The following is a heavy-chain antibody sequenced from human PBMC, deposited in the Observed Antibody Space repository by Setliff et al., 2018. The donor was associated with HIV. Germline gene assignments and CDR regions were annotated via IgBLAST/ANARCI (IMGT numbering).Heavy chain of an antibody. Sequence: SETLSLTCTVSGGSISNSSSCWGWIRQTPGKGLEWIGSIYSSRWSYYNPSLQSRLTLSIDRSRSQFSLNLRSVTAADTAVYYCGRHSLYGPAAISALDYWGQGALVTVSS. J-gene: IGHJ4*02. CDR2: IYSSRWS. D-gene: IGHD2-2*02. V-gene: IGHV4-39*01. CDR1: GGSISNSSSC. CDR3: GRHSLYGPAAISALDY.